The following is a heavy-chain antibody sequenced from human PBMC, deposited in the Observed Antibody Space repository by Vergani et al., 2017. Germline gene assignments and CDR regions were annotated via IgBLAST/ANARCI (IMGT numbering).Heavy chain of an antibody. CDR3: ARAAYYDVWCCYVSSLSLGNNCFDI. CDR2: MNPNSGNP. CDR1: GYPFTSYE. D-gene: IGHD3-3*01. Sequence: QVPLVQSGAAVKKPGASVKVSCKASGYPFTSYEINWVRQATGQGLEWMGWMNPNSGNPGDAQKFQGRVTMTRKTSISTAYMELSSLSSEYTAVYYCARAAYYDVWCCYVSSLSLGNNCFDIWGQGTLVTVSS. V-gene: IGHV1-8*01. J-gene: IGHJ5*02.